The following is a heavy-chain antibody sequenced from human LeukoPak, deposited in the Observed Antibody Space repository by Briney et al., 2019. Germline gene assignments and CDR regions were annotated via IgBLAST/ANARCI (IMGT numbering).Heavy chain of an antibody. J-gene: IGHJ6*02. Sequence: SETLSLTCTVSGGSISSGDYYWSWIHQPPGKGLEWIGYIYYSGSTYYNPSLKSRVTISVDTSKNQFSLKLSSVTAADTAVYYCARAGATPYYGMDVWGQGTTVTVSS. CDR2: IYYSGST. V-gene: IGHV4-30-4*01. CDR3: ARAGATPYYGMDV. D-gene: IGHD2-8*02. CDR1: GGSISSGDYY.